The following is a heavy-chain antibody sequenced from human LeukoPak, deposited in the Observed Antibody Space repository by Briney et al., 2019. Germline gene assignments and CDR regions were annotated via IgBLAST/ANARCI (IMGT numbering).Heavy chain of an antibody. J-gene: IGHJ5*02. CDR3: ARTLGYCSGDSCFGNNWFDP. D-gene: IGHD2-15*01. V-gene: IGHV1-18*01. Sequence: GASVKVSCKASGYTFTSYAITWVRQAPGQGLEWMGWISSYNGNTNYAQKLQGRVTMTTETSTSTAYLELSSLRSEDTAVYYCARTLGYCSGDSCFGNNWFDPWGQGTLVTVSS. CDR1: GYTFTSYA. CDR2: ISSYNGNT.